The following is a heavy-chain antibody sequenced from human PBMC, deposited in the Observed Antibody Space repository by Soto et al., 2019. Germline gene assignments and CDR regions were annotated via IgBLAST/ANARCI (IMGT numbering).Heavy chain of an antibody. CDR2: ISGSGGST. CDR3: AKLLNYDFWSGYPENYFDY. V-gene: IGHV3-23*01. CDR1: GFTFSSYV. J-gene: IGHJ4*02. D-gene: IGHD3-3*01. Sequence: EVQLLESGGGLVQPGGSLRLSCAASGFTFSSYVMSWVRQAPGKGLEWVSAISGSGGSTYYADSVKGRFTISRDNSKNTLYLQMNSLRAEDTAVYYCAKLLNYDFWSGYPENYFDYWGQGTLVTVSS.